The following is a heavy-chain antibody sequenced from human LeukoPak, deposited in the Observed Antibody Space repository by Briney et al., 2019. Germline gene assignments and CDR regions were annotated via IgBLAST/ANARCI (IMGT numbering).Heavy chain of an antibody. CDR2: ISSSGSII. Sequence: GGSLRLSCGASGFXFSNYKMNWVRQAPGKGLEWVSYISSSGSIIYYSDSVKGRFTISRDNAKNSLYLQMNSLRAEDTAVYYCARDFGYFWGQGTLVTVSS. CDR3: ARDFGYF. D-gene: IGHD3-10*01. J-gene: IGHJ4*02. V-gene: IGHV3-48*03. CDR1: GFXFSNYK.